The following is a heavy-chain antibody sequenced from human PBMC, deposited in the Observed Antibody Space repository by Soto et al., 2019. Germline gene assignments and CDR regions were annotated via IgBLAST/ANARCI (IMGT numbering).Heavy chain of an antibody. J-gene: IGHJ4*02. Sequence: QVPLLQSGAEVRKPGASVNVSCKASGYTFTSFSVRWVRQAPGQGLEWMGWISPYNGNTYYAQKFQGRVTFTIDTSTSTAYMELRSLRSDDTAVYYCARQKAYSYAGMDNWGQGTLVSVAS. CDR3: ARQKAYSYAGMDN. CDR2: ISPYNGNT. CDR1: GYTFTSFS. V-gene: IGHV1-18*01. D-gene: IGHD5-18*01.